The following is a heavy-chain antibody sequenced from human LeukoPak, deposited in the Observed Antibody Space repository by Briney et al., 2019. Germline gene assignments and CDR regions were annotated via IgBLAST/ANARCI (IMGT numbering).Heavy chain of an antibody. J-gene: IGHJ4*02. V-gene: IGHV1-3*03. CDR1: EYTFTSYA. CDR3: ARNRRSIAAAGETYFDY. D-gene: IGHD6-13*01. CDR2: INAGNGNT. Sequence: ASVKVSCKASEYTFTSYAMHWVRQAPGQRLEWMGWINAGNGNTKYSQEFQGRVTITRDTSASTAYMELSSLRSEDMAVYYCARNRRSIAAAGETYFDYWGQGTLVTVSS.